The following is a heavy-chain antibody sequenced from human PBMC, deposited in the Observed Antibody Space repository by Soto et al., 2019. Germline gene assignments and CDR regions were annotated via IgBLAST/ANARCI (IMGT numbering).Heavy chain of an antibody. CDR1: GVVFGRYE. V-gene: IGHV3-48*03. D-gene: IGHD6-13*01. CDR2: INYSGSII. J-gene: IGHJ5*02. Sequence: GGSLRLSWAGSGVVFGRYEMKWVRQGPGKGLEWVSYINYSGSIIKYADSVRGRFTISRDNAKNSVYLQMNSLRGDDTAVYYCAREPSIAAAGHSYYDPSCQAPL. CDR3: AREPSIAAAGHSYYDP.